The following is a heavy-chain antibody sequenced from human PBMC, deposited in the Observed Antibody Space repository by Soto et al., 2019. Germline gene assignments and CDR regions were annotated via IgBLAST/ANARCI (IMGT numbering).Heavy chain of an antibody. J-gene: IGHJ4*02. CDR1: GGSISSGVYY. Sequence: QVQLQESGPGLVKPSQTLSLTCTVSGGSISSGVYYWSWIRQHPGKGLEWIGYIFYSGSTYYNPSLKSRVTISVDTSKNQFSLKLSSVTAADTAGYYCATYGSGTYKPTTFDYWGPGTLVTVSS. V-gene: IGHV4-31*03. CDR2: IFYSGST. CDR3: ATYGSGTYKPTTFDY. D-gene: IGHD3-10*01.